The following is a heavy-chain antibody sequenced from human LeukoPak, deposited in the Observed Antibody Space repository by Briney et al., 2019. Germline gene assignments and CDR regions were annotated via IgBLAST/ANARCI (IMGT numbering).Heavy chain of an antibody. D-gene: IGHD3-10*01. J-gene: IGHJ4*02. Sequence: SSETLSLTCTVSGGSISSYYWSWIRQPPGKGLEWIGYIYYSGNTYYNPSLKSRVTISVDTSKNQFSLKLSSVTAADTAVYYCVRTYGSGDFDYWGQGTLVTVSS. V-gene: IGHV4-59*08. CDR1: GGSISSYY. CDR3: VRTYGSGDFDY. CDR2: IYYSGNT.